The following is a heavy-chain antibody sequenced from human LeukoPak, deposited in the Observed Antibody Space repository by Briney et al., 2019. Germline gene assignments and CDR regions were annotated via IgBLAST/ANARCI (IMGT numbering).Heavy chain of an antibody. J-gene: IGHJ4*02. D-gene: IGHD5-12*01. CDR2: INHSGST. V-gene: IGHV4-34*01. CDR3: ARTRPSSPYIVATGQFDY. CDR1: GGSFSGYY. Sequence: SETLSLTCAVYGGSFSGYYWSWIRQPPGKGLEWIGEINHSGSTNYNPSLKSRVTISVDTSQNQFSLRLSSVTAADTAVYYCARTRPSSPYIVATGQFDYWGQGTLVPVSS.